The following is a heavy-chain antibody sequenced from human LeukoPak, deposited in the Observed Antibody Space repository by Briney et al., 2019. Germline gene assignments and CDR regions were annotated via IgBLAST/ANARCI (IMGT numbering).Heavy chain of an antibody. CDR1: GGSFSGYY. J-gene: IGHJ4*02. Sequence: SETLSLTCAVYGGSFSGYYWSWIRQPPGKGLEWIGEINHSGSTNYNPSLKSQVTISVDTSKNQFSLKLSSVTAADTAVYYCASLAGMATMDLLGLGWGQGTLVTVSS. V-gene: IGHV4-34*01. D-gene: IGHD5-24*01. CDR3: ASLAGMATMDLLGLG. CDR2: INHSGST.